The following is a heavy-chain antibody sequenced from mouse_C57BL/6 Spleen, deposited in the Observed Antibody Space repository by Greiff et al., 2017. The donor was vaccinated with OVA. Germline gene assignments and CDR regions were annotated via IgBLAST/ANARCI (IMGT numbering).Heavy chain of an antibody. CDR1: GYSFTGYY. CDR3: ARAYDYGGAMDY. D-gene: IGHD2-4*01. CDR2: INPSTGGT. Sequence: VQLQQSGPELVKPGASVKISCKASGYSFTGYYMNWVKQSPEKSLEWIGEINPSTGGTTYNQKFKAKAILTVDKSSSTAYMQLKSLTSEDSAVYYCARAYDYGGAMDYWGQGTSVTVSS. J-gene: IGHJ4*01. V-gene: IGHV1-42*01.